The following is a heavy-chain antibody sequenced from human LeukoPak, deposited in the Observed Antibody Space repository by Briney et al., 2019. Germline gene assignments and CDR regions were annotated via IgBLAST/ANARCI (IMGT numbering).Heavy chain of an antibody. CDR2: IKQDGSDK. J-gene: IGHJ4*02. CDR1: GFTFGSYW. V-gene: IGHV3-7*04. CDR3: ARDVLDY. Sequence: GGSLRLSCAASGFTFGSYWMSWVRQAPGKGLEWVANIKQDGSDKYYVDSVKGRFTISRDNAKNSLYLQMNSLRDEDTAVYYCARDVLDYWGQRTLVTVSS.